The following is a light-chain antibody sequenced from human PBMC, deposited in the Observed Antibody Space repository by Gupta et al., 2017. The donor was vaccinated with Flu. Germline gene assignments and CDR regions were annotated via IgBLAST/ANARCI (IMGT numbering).Light chain of an antibody. CDR1: SSDFGGYAY. CDR3: SADTSSTHVV. V-gene: IGLV2-14*01. Sequence: SALTQPASVSGSPGPSITISCTETSSDFGGYAYASWYQHHPGKAHKLIVYEVTLRPCGVSVRFSGSKSANTASLTISGRQTEDGADYYFSADTSSTHVVFGGGTKLTVL. CDR2: EVT. J-gene: IGLJ2*01.